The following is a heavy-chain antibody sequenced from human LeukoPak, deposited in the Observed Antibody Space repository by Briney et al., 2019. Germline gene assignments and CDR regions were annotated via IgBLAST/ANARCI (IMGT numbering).Heavy chain of an antibody. CDR2: IYHSGST. J-gene: IGHJ4*02. CDR3: AREWFGLDY. V-gene: IGHV4-4*02. Sequence: SETLSLTCAVSGGSISSSNWWGWVRQPPGKGLEWIGEIYHSGSTYYNPSLKSRVTISVDTSKNQFSLKLSSVTAADTAVYYCAREWFGLDYWGQGTLVTVSS. CDR1: GGSISSSNW. D-gene: IGHD3-10*01.